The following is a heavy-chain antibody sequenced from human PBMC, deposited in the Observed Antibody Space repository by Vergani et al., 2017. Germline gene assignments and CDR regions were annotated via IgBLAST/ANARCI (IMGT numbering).Heavy chain of an antibody. CDR3: ARARKFRFGVVWENRFDP. CDR1: GFTFNEYW. CDR2: MNGDGDTI. D-gene: IGHD3-3*01. Sequence: VQLVESGGGLVKPGGSLRLSCAASGFTFNEYWMHWARQVPGKGLVWVSGMNGDGDTISYADSVKGRFTISRDNAKNTLFLQMNSLRAEDTAVYYCARARKFRFGVVWENRFDPWGQGTLVTVSS. V-gene: IGHV3-74*02. J-gene: IGHJ5*02.